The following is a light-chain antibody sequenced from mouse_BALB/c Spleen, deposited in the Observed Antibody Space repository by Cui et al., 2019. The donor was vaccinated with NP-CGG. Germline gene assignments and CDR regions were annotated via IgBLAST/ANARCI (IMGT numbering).Light chain of an antibody. V-gene: IGLV1*01. CDR3: ALWYSNHWV. Sequence: QSVVTLEPALTTSPGETVTLTCRSSTGDVTTSNYANWVQEKPDHLFTGLIGGTNNRAPGVPARFSGFLIGDKAALTITGAQTEDEAIYFCALWYSNHWVFGGGTKLTVL. J-gene: IGLJ1*01. CDR2: GTN. CDR1: TGDVTTSNY.